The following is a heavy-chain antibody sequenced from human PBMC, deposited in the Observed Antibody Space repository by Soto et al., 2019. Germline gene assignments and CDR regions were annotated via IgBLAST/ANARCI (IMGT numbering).Heavy chain of an antibody. V-gene: IGHV3-15*01. Sequence: EVQLVESGGGLVKPGGSLRLSCAASGFTFSNAWMSWVRQAPGKGLEWVGRIKSKTDGGTTDYAAPVKGRFTISRDDSKNTLYLQMNSLKTEDTAVYYCPTVVDNLVYDSYWGQGTLVTVSS. CDR2: IKSKTDGGTT. CDR3: PTVVDNLVYDSY. J-gene: IGHJ4*02. D-gene: IGHD2-8*01. CDR1: GFTFSNAW.